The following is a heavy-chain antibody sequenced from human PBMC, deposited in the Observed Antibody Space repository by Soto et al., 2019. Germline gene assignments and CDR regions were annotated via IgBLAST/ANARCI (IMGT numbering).Heavy chain of an antibody. CDR3: ARSEYSISLYYYYYYMYV. CDR1: WFNVSRNY. J-gene: IGHJ6*03. CDR2: IYSGGST. Sequence: GGSLRLPCAASWFNVSRNYMSWVRQAPGKGLEWVSVIYSGGSTYYADSVKGRFTISRHNSKNTLYLLMNSLRAEDTAVYYCARSEYSISLYYYYYYMYVFGKGTSVTVS. V-gene: IGHV3-53*04. D-gene: IGHD6-6*01.